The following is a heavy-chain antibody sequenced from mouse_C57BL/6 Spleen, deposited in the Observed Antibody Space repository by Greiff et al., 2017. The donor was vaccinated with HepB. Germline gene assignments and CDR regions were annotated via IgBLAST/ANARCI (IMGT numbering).Heavy chain of an antibody. D-gene: IGHD2-2*01. Sequence: VQLQQSGAELVKPGASVKLSCTASGFNIKDYYMHWVKQRTEQGLEWIGRIDPEDGETKYDPKFQGKATITADTSSNTAYLQLSSLTSEDTAVYYCAREGVTTTRRPWFAYWGQGTLVTVSA. V-gene: IGHV14-2*01. CDR1: GFNIKDYY. CDR3: AREGVTTTRRPWFAY. J-gene: IGHJ3*01. CDR2: IDPEDGET.